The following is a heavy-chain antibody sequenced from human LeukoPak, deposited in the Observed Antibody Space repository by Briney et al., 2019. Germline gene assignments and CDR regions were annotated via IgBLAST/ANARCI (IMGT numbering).Heavy chain of an antibody. D-gene: IGHD5-18*01. CDR1: GFTFSSYG. CDR2: ISYDGSHK. Sequence: GGSLRLSCAASGFTFSSYGMHWVRQAPGKGLEWVTVISYDGSHKYYADSVKGRFTISRDNSKNTLYLQMNSLRAEDTAVYYCAKGYSYGQGYYYYGMDVWGQGTTVTVSS. J-gene: IGHJ6*02. V-gene: IGHV3-30*18. CDR3: AKGYSYGQGYYYYGMDV.